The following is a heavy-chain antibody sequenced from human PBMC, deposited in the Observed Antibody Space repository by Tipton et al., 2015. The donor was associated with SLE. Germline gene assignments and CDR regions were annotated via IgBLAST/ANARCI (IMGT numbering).Heavy chain of an antibody. CDR3: ARDCTTGVCYTTSFDY. CDR1: GRSFSDYS. CDR2: INHSGST. D-gene: IGHD2-8*01. Sequence: TLSLTCAVYGRSFSDYSWSWIRQPPGKGLEWIGEINHSGSTNYNPSLKSRVTISIDTSKNQFSLRLSSVTAADTAVYYCARDCTTGVCYTTSFDYWGQGTLVTVSP. V-gene: IGHV4-34*01. J-gene: IGHJ4*02.